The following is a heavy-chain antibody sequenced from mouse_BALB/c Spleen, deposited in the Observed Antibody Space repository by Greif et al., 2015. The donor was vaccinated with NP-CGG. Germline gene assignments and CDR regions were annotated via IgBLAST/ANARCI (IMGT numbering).Heavy chain of an antibody. V-gene: IGHV1-15*01. J-gene: IGHJ2*01. CDR1: GYTFTDYE. CDR3: TRIVDY. CDR2: IDPETGGT. Sequence: VKLQESGAELVRPGASVTLSCKASGYTFTDYEMHWVKQTPVHGLEWIGAIDPETGGTAYNQKFKGKATLTADKSSSTAYMELRSLTSEDSAVYYCTRIVDYWGQGTTLTVSS.